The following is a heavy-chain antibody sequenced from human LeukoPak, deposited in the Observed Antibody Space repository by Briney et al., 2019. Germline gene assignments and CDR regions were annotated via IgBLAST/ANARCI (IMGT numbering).Heavy chain of an antibody. V-gene: IGHV4-59*01. Sequence: SETLSLTCTVSGGSISSYYWSWIRQPAGKGLEWIGYIYYSGSTNYNPSLKSRVTISVDTSKNQFSLKLSSVTAADTAVYYCARVTDSSGYYYARDYAFDIWGQGTMVTVSS. CDR3: ARVTDSSGYYYARDYAFDI. CDR1: GGSISSYY. CDR2: IYYSGST. D-gene: IGHD3-22*01. J-gene: IGHJ3*02.